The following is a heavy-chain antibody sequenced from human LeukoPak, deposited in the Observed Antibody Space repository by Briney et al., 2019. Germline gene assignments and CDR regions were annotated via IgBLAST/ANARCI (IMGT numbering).Heavy chain of an antibody. CDR3: ARGEAFAFDM. CDR2: INGRDGRT. J-gene: IGHJ3*02. V-gene: IGHV3-23*01. CDR1: GFTFSNYA. Sequence: PGGSLRLSCAAPGFTFSNYAMGWVRQAPGKGLEWVSSINGRDGRTYYADSVRGRFSISSDNSKSTLFLQMNSLRAEDTAVYYCARGEAFAFDMWGQGTVVTVSS.